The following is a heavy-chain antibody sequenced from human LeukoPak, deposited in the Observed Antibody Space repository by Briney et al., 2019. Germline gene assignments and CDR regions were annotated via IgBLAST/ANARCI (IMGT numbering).Heavy chain of an antibody. V-gene: IGHV4-39*01. Sequence: SETLSLTCTVSGGSISSSSYYWGWIRQPPGKGLEWIGSIYYSGSTYYNPSLKSRVTISVDTSKNQFSLKLSSVTAADTAVYYCASLRSSSYYLEGWFDPWGQGTLVTVSS. CDR1: GGSISSSSYY. J-gene: IGHJ5*02. D-gene: IGHD2-15*01. CDR3: ASLRSSSYYLEGWFDP. CDR2: IYYSGST.